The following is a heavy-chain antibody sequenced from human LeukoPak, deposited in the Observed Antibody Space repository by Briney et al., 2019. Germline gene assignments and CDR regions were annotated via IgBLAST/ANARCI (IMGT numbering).Heavy chain of an antibody. V-gene: IGHV3-11*01. J-gene: IGHJ6*02. CDR3: ARVTHICSGGSCYYYYYGMDV. CDR1: GFTFSDYY. D-gene: IGHD2-15*01. CDR2: ISSSGSTI. Sequence: GGSLRLSCAASGFTFSDYYMSWIRQAPGKGLEWVSYISSSGSTIYYADSVKGRFTISRDNAKNSLYLQMNSLRAEDTAVYYCARVTHICSGGSCYYYYYGMDVWGQGTTVTVSS.